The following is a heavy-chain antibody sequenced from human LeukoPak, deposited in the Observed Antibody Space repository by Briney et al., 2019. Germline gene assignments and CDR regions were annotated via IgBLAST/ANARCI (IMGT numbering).Heavy chain of an antibody. CDR3: ARVSVGSQWLSDDY. V-gene: IGHV1-8*03. J-gene: IGHJ4*02. CDR2: MNPNSGNT. CDR1: GYTFTSYD. D-gene: IGHD6-19*01. Sequence: GASVKVSCKASGYTFTSYDINWVRQATGQGLEWMGWMNPNSGNTGYAQKFQGRVTITRNTSISTAYMELSSLRSEDTAVYYCARVSVGSQWLSDDYWGQGTLVTVSS.